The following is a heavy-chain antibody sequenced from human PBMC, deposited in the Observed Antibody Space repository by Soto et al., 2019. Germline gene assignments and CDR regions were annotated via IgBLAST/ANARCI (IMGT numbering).Heavy chain of an antibody. CDR1: RFTFSSYG. J-gene: IGHJ4*02. CDR3: ARPSGGSWSSFDY. D-gene: IGHD1-26*01. CDR2: IWYDGSNK. Sequence: QVQLVESGGGVVQPGRSLRLSCAASRFTFSSYGMHWVRQAPGKGLEWVAVIWYDGSNKYYADSVKGRFTISRDNSKNTLYLQMNSLRAEDTAVYYCARPSGGSWSSFDYWGQGTLVTVSS. V-gene: IGHV3-33*01.